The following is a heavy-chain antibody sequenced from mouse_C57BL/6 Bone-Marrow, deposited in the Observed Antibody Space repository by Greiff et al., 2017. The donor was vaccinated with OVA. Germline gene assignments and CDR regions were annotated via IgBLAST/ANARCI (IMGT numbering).Heavy chain of an antibody. Sequence: QVQLQQPGAELVKPGASVKMSCKASGYTFTSYWITWVKQRPGQGLEWIGDIYPGSGSTNYNEKFKSKATLTVDTSSSTAYMQLSSLTSEDSAVYYCARYYYGSGNYAMDYWGQGTSVTVSS. CDR3: ARYYYGSGNYAMDY. CDR2: IYPGSGST. CDR1: GYTFTSYW. J-gene: IGHJ4*01. D-gene: IGHD1-1*01. V-gene: IGHV1-55*01.